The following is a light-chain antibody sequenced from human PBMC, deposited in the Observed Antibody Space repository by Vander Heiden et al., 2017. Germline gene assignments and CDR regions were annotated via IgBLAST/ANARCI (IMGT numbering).Light chain of an antibody. CDR2: GAS. J-gene: IGKJ1*01. CDR1: KHAYSNF. V-gene: IGKV3-20*01. Sequence: IVLTPSPAPLLSSPEEAAALPCRGSKHAYSNFLAWYQQKPGQAPRLLIYGASSRAAGVPDRFSGSGSGTDFTLTISSLEPEDFAVYYCQQCDAWPVTFGRGTKVELK. CDR3: QQCDAWPVT.